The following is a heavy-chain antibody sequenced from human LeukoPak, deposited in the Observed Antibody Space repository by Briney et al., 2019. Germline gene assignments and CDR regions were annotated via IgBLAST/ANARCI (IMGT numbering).Heavy chain of an antibody. CDR2: IIPIFGTA. Sequence: SVKVSCKASGGTFGSYAISWVRQAPGQGLEWMGGIIPIFGTANYAQKFQGRVTITTDESTSTAYMELSSLRSEDTAVYYCARTYCGGDCYDRPRYFQHWGQGTLVTVSS. V-gene: IGHV1-69*05. CDR1: GGTFGSYA. CDR3: ARTYCGGDCYDRPRYFQH. J-gene: IGHJ1*01. D-gene: IGHD2-21*02.